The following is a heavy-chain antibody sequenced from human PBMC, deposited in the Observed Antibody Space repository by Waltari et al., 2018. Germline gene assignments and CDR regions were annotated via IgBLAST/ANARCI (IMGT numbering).Heavy chain of an antibody. Sequence: EVQLVESGGGLVKPGGSLRLSCAASGFTFSSYSMNWVRQAPGKGLEWVSSISSSSSYIYYADSVKGRFTISRDNAKNSLYLQMNSLRAEDTAVYYCARDLVSPRTTRYFDLWGRGTLVTVSS. V-gene: IGHV3-21*01. CDR3: ARDLVSPRTTRYFDL. J-gene: IGHJ2*01. CDR2: ISSSSSYI. CDR1: GFTFSSYS. D-gene: IGHD4-17*01.